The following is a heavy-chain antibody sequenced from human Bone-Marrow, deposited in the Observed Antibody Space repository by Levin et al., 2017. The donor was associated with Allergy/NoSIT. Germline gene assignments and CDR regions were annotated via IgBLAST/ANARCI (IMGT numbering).Heavy chain of an antibody. D-gene: IGHD1-7*01. CDR2: IGTAGDT. CDR3: ARSPAGITPYYYYGMDV. Sequence: QAGGSLRLSCAASGFTFSSYDMHWVRQATGKGLEWVSAIGTAGDTYYPGSVKGRFTISRENAKNSLYLQMNSLRAGDTAVYYCARSPAGITPYYYYGMDVWGQGTTVTVSS. J-gene: IGHJ6*02. CDR1: GFTFSSYD. V-gene: IGHV3-13*01.